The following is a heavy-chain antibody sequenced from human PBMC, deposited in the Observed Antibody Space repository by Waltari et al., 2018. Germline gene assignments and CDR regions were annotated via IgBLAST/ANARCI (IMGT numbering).Heavy chain of an antibody. CDR1: GFTFHPYW. D-gene: IGHD3-3*01. Sequence: EVQVVESGGGLAQPGGSLRLSCAASGFTFHPYWMHWVRQAPGKGLVWVSHISSDGNIANYADSVKGRFTISRDNAKNTLFLQMNSLRVEDTAVYYCTTSHNYTTFDIWGQGTVVTVSS. V-gene: IGHV3-74*01. J-gene: IGHJ3*02. CDR2: ISSDGNIA. CDR3: TTSHNYTTFDI.